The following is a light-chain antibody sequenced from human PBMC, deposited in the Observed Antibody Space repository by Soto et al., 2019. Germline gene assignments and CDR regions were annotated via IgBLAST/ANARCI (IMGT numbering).Light chain of an antibody. CDR2: GAS. CDR1: QSVSSN. Sequence: MTQSPAILSVSLGERATISCRASQSVSSNLAWYQQKPGQAPRLLIYGASTWPSGIPARFSGSGSGTDFTLTISSLEPEDFAVYYCQQHSSSSWTFGQGTKVDIK. CDR3: QQHSSSSWT. J-gene: IGKJ1*01. V-gene: IGKV3-15*01.